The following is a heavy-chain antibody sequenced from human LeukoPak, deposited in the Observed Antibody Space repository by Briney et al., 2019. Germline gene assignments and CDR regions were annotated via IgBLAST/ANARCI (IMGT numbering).Heavy chain of an antibody. V-gene: IGHV3-21*04. D-gene: IGHD7-27*01. CDR2: ISSSSSYI. J-gene: IGHJ4*02. CDR1: GFTISSYS. Sequence: GGSLRLSCAASGFTISSYSMNWVRQAPGKGLEWVSSISSSSSYIYYADSVKGRFAISRDNAKNSLYLQMNSLKASDTAMYYCARELWGNLDFWGQGTLVTVSS. CDR3: ARELWGNLDF.